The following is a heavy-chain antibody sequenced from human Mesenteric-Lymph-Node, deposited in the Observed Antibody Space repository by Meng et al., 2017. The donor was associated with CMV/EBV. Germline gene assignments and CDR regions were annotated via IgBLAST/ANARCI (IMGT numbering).Heavy chain of an antibody. V-gene: IGHV4-31*03. CDR2: IYYSGRT. D-gene: IGHD2-2*01. CDR3: AREFCDSNSCHGAFDS. J-gene: IGHJ4*02. Sequence: SETLSLTCTVSGGSISSGGYFWGWIRQHPGKGLEWIGYIYYSGRTYYNPSLMSRLTISVDTSKNQFSLKLSSVTAADTAVYYCAREFCDSNSCHGAFDSWGQGTLVTVSS. CDR1: GGSISSGGYF.